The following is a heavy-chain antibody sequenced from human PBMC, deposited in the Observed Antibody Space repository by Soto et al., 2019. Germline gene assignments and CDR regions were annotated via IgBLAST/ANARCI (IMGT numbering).Heavy chain of an antibody. D-gene: IGHD4-4*01. CDR3: ARDFRTYSHGVDV. J-gene: IGHJ6*02. Sequence: ASVKVSCKASGYPFTGPYIYWVRQAPGQGLEWMGWINPSSGGTEFAEKFQGRVTVTRDTSIRTVFLELSSLTSDDTGVYFCARDFRTYSHGVDVWGQGTAVTVSS. CDR2: INPSSGGT. V-gene: IGHV1-2*02. CDR1: GYPFTGPY.